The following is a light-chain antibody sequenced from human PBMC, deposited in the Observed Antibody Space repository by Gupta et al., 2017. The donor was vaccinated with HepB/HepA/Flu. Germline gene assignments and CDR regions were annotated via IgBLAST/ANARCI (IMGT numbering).Light chain of an antibody. J-gene: IGKJ2*01. CDR1: QKISNI. CDR2: GAS. Sequence: DIQMTQSPSSLSASIGDRLTITCRASQKISNILNWYQQMPGKAPKLLIYGASSLQSGVPSRFSGSGSGTDFTLTISRLQPEEFGSYYCEQTDSVPYTFGQGTKVDIK. V-gene: IGKV1-39*01. CDR3: EQTDSVPYT.